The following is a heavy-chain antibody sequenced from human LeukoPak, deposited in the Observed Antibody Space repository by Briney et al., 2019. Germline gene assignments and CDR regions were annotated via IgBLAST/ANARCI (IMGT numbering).Heavy chain of an antibody. V-gene: IGHV3-23*01. CDR1: GFTFKTYA. Sequence: GGSLRLSCSASGFTFKTYAMSWVRQAPGKGLEWVAGIRSSGDSTYYADSVKGRFTISRDNSRNTLYLQMNSLSAEDTAVYYCAKEVRESAWFYFDYWGQGTLATVSS. J-gene: IGHJ4*02. CDR2: IRSSGDST. CDR3: AKEVRESAWFYFDY. D-gene: IGHD3-10*01.